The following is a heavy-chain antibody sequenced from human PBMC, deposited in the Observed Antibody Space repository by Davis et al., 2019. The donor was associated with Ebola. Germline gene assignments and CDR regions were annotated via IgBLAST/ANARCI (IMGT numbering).Heavy chain of an antibody. CDR3: ARFSRGNPIDD. CDR1: GVTFKNYV. J-gene: IGHJ4*02. Sequence: PGGSLRLSCVASGVTFKNYVMTWVRQAPGKGLEWVSSTSGSGGNTYYTDSLKGRFTISRDNSKNTLYLQMNSLRAEDTAVYYCARFSRGNPIDDWGQGTLVTVSS. V-gene: IGHV3-23*01. CDR2: TSGSGGNT.